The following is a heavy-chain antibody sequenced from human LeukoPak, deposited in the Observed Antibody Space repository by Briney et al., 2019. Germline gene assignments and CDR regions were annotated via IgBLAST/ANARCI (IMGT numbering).Heavy chain of an antibody. D-gene: IGHD3-22*01. CDR2: TYTSGNT. Sequence: SETLSLTCTVSGGSISGYYWSWIRQPAGKGLEWIGRTYTSGNTNYNPSLKSRVTMSVDTSRNQFSLKLSSVTAADTAVYYCARDSYDSSGYCYFDYWGQGTLVTVSS. CDR1: GGSISGYY. CDR3: ARDSYDSSGYCYFDY. J-gene: IGHJ4*02. V-gene: IGHV4-4*07.